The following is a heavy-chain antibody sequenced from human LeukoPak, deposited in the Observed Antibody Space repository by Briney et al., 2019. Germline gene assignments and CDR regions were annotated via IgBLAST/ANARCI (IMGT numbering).Heavy chain of an antibody. V-gene: IGHV3-11*01. D-gene: IGHD3-22*01. CDR2: ISSSGNTM. CDR3: ARPSAPYYYDSSGYYGY. CDR1: GFTFSDYY. J-gene: IGHJ4*02. Sequence: GGSLRLSCAASGFTFSDYYMSWIRQAPGKGLEWVSYISSSGNTMYYADSVKGRFTISRDNAKNSLYLQMNSLRAEDTAVCYCARPSAPYYYDSSGYYGYWGQGTLVTVSS.